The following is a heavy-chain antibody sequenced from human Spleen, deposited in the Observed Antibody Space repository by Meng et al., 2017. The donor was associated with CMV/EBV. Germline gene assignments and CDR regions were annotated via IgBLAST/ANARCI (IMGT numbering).Heavy chain of an antibody. CDR1: SFSGYY. V-gene: IGHV4-34*01. CDR3: ARRPRYCTSTSCYSYFQH. D-gene: IGHD2-2*01. CDR2: INHSGST. Sequence: SFSGYYWNWIRQTPGKGLEWIGEINHSGSTNYNPSLKSRVTISLDTSKNQFSLKLSSMTAADTAVYYCARRPRYCTSTSCYSYFQHWGQGTLVTVSS. J-gene: IGHJ1*01.